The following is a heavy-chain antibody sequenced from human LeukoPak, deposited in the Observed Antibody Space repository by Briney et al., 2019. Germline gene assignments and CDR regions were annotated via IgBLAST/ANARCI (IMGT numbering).Heavy chain of an antibody. Sequence: ASVKVSCKASGGTFSSYAISWVRQAPGQGLEWMGGIIPIFGTANYAQKFQGRVTITADESTSTAYMELSSLRSEDTAVYYCASQKTTVTTTYYFDYWGQGTLVTVSS. CDR3: ASQKTTVTTTYYFDY. D-gene: IGHD4-17*01. J-gene: IGHJ4*02. CDR2: IIPIFGTA. V-gene: IGHV1-69*13. CDR1: GGTFSSYA.